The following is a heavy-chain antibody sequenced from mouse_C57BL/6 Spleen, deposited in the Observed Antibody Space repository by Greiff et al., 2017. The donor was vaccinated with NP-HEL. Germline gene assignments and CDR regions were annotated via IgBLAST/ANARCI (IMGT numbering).Heavy chain of an antibody. J-gene: IGHJ4*01. CDR3: AKARDYCAMDY. CDR2: IWGDGST. V-gene: IGHV2-3*01. D-gene: IGHD3-3*01. CDR1: GFSLTSYG. Sequence: QVQLKQSGPGLVAPSQSLSITCTVSGFSLTSYGVSWVRQPPGKGLEWLGVIWGDGSTNYHSAPISRLSISKYNSKSQIFLKLNSLQTDATSTYYGAKARDYCAMDYWGQGTSVTVSS.